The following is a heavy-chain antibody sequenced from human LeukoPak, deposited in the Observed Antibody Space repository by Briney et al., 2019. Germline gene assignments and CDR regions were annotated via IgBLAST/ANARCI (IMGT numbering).Heavy chain of an antibody. CDR1: GFTFSRYA. CDR2: VNESGGRT. D-gene: IGHD5-12*01. V-gene: IGHV3-23*01. CDR3: AKEGRPNSGGGFFDY. J-gene: IGHJ4*02. Sequence: GGSLRLSCAASGFTFSRYAMGWVRQAPGKGLEWVSTVNESGGRTYYADSVKGRFTMSRDNSRSTLYLQMNSLRAEDTAVYYCAKEGRPNSGGGFFDYWGQGTRVTVSS.